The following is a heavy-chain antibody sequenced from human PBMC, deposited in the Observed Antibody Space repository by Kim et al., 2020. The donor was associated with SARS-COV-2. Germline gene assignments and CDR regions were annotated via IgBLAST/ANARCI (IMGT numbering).Heavy chain of an antibody. CDR1: GYTFTSYA. V-gene: IGHV1-3*01. D-gene: IGHD6-19*01. CDR2: INVGNGNT. J-gene: IGHJ1*01. CDR3: VGAVTGSHSKYFQH. Sequence: ASVNVSCKASGYTFTSYAMHWVRQAPGQRLEWMGWINVGNGNTKYAQKFQGRVTIPRDTSASIVYMALGSLRSEDTAVYYFVGAVTGSHSKYFQHWGQGTLVTVSS.